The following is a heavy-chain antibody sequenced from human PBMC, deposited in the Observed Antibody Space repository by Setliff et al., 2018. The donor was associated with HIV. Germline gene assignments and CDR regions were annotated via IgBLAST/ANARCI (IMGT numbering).Heavy chain of an antibody. CDR3: ARWCAAAGCYPAIYHFDS. CDR2: IDTDNGYR. J-gene: IGHJ4*02. V-gene: IGHV1-3*04. CDR1: GYTFSEYA. Sequence: ASVKVSCKASGYTFSEYAIHWVRQAPGQRLEWMGRIDTDNGYRRYSPKLQGRVTITKDTSADTAYMELRGLRSEDTAVYYCARWCAAAGCYPAIYHFDSWGQGTLVTVS. D-gene: IGHD2-2*01.